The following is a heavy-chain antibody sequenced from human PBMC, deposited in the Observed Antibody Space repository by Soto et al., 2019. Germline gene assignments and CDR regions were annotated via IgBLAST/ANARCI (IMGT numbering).Heavy chain of an antibody. CDR2: ISGSGGST. CDR3: AKDRERSPHDS. V-gene: IGHV3-23*01. Sequence: PGGSLRLSCAASGFTFSSYAMSWVRQAPGKGLEWVSSISGSGGSTNYADSVKGRFTISRDLSKNTLYLQMNSLRAEDTAVYYCAKDRERSPHDSCGQGILVTASS. D-gene: IGHD1-1*01. J-gene: IGHJ5*01. CDR1: GFTFSSYA.